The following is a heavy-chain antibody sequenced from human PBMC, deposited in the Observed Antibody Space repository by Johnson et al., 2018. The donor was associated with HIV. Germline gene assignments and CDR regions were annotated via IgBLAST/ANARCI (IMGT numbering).Heavy chain of an antibody. CDR2: ISYDGSNK. V-gene: IGHV3-30-3*01. Sequence: QVQLLESGGGLVQPGGSLRLSCAASGFTFSSYAMHWVRQAPGKGLEWVAVISYDGSNKYYADSVKGRFTISRDNSKNTLYLQMNSLRAEDTAVYYCARDATYYYDSSGYHDAFDIWGQGTMVTVSS. CDR3: ARDATYYYDSSGYHDAFDI. J-gene: IGHJ3*02. CDR1: GFTFSSYA. D-gene: IGHD3-22*01.